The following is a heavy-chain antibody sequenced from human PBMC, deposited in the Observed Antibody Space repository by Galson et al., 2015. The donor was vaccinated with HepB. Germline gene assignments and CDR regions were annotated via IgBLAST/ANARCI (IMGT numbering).Heavy chain of an antibody. CDR2: IYHSGST. CDR1: GGSISSGGYS. J-gene: IGHJ2*01. CDR3: ARAHTAMDAFDL. V-gene: IGHV4-30-2*01. D-gene: IGHD5-18*01. Sequence: TLSLTCAVSGGSISSGGYSWSWIRQPPGKGLEWIGYIYHSGSTYYNPSLKSRVTISVDRSKNQFSLKLSSVTAADTAVYYCARAHTAMDAFDLWGRGTLVTVSS.